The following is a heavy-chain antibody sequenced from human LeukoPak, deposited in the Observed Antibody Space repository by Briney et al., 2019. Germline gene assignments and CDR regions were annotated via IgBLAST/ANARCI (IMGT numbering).Heavy chain of an antibody. V-gene: IGHV3-21*01. D-gene: IGHD2-21*01. J-gene: IGHJ3*02. CDR1: GFTFSSYS. CDR3: ARVRVAYCGGDCYSWVNDAFDI. Sequence: PGGSLRLSCAASGFTFSSYSMNWVRQAPGKGLEWVSSISSSSSYIYYADSVKGRFTISRDNAKNSLYLQMNSLRAEDTAVYYCARVRVAYCGGDCYSWVNDAFDIWGQGTMVTVSS. CDR2: ISSSSSYI.